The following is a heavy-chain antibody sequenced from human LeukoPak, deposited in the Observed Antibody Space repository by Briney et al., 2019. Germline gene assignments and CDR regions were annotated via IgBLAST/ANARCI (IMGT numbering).Heavy chain of an antibody. J-gene: IGHJ6*02. CDR3: ARENSSGRYGMDV. CDR2: IKSDGSDT. Sequence: GGSLRLSCAASGFTLSSYWMHWVRQVPGKGLVWVSRIKSDGSDTRYADSVKGRFTISRDNAKNTLYLQMNSLRAEDTAVYYCARENSSGRYGMDVWGQGTTVTVSS. V-gene: IGHV3-74*01. D-gene: IGHD6-6*01. CDR1: GFTLSSYW.